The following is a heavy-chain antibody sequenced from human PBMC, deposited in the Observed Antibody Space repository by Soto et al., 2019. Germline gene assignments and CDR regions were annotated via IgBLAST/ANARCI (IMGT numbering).Heavy chain of an antibody. CDR3: AKSPRGEMATD. Sequence: QVQLVQSGGEVKKPGASVTVSCKASGYTFINYHITWVRQAPGQGLEWMAWINTYNGMTDYAQRFQSRVTMTRDTSTSTADMELRNLGSDDTAVYFCAKSPRGEMATDWGQGTLVTVSS. J-gene: IGHJ4*02. V-gene: IGHV1-18*01. CDR2: INTYNGMT. CDR1: GYTFINYH. D-gene: IGHD5-12*01.